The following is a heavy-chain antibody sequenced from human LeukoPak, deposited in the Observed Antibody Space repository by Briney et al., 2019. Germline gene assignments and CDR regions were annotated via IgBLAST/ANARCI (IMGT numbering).Heavy chain of an antibody. CDR2: IGGSGGSK. CDR1: GTTFRDYA. CDR3: VREGEHYYDHSVSFDY. V-gene: IGHV3-23*01. D-gene: IGHD3-22*01. Sequence: PGAALRLSCVVSGTTFRDYAMRWVRQAPGKGLEWVSTIGGSGGSKYYADFVRGRFTIYRDNSKNTLYLQVNSLRVEDTAVYYCVREGEHYYDHSVSFDYWGQGTLVTVSS. J-gene: IGHJ4*02.